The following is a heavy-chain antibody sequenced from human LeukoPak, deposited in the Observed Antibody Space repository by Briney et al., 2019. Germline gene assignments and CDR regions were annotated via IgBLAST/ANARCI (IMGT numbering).Heavy chain of an antibody. V-gene: IGHV3-33*01. J-gene: IGHJ4*02. CDR2: IWYDGNNK. CDR1: GFTFSSYG. CDR3: ATLVKSDLDY. Sequence: RGSLRLSCAASGFTFSSYGMHWVRQAPGKGLEWVAVIWYDGNNKYYADSVKGRFTISRDNSKNTLYLQMNSLRAEDTAVYYCATLVKSDLDYWGQGTLVTVSS. D-gene: IGHD4-23*01.